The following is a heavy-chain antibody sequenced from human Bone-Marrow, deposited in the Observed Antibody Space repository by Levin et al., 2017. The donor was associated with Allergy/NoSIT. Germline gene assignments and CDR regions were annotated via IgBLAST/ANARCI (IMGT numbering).Heavy chain of an antibody. CDR3: ARDGRQLASPYNGIDV. CDR2: ISSTGRTT. CDR1: GFKVSDYY. V-gene: IGHV3-11*01. D-gene: IGHD1-1*01. J-gene: IGHJ6*02. Sequence: GESLKISCAGSGFKVSDYYMNWIRQAPGKGLEWVSLISSTGRTTYYGDSVKGRFTISRDSAENSLYLQMNNLRGEDTAIYYCARDGRQLASPYNGIDVWGQGTTVTVSS.